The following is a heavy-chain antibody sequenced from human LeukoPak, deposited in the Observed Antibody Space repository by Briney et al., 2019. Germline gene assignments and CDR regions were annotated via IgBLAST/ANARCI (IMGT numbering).Heavy chain of an antibody. CDR1: GFTFSSYG. CDR2: IRYDGSNK. V-gene: IGHV3-30*02. CDR3: AKVSRYPYSSSPNWIDP. D-gene: IGHD6-13*01. J-gene: IGHJ5*02. Sequence: PGGSLRLSCAASGFTFSSYGMHWVRQAPGKGLEWVAFIRYDGSNKYYADSVKGRFTISRDNSKNTLYLQMDSLRAEDTAVYYCAKVSRYPYSSSPNWIDPWGQGTLVTVSS.